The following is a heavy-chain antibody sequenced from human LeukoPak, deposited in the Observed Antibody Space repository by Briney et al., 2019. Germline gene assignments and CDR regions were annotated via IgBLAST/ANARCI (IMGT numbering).Heavy chain of an antibody. Sequence: ASVKVSYKGSGYTVTSYGISGVGQAPGKGREGMGWITAYTGNTNYAQTLQGRVPMTTDTSTSTAYMELRSLRSDDTAVYYCARSRSRIQLWSDYWGQGPLVTVS. CDR3: ARSRSRIQLWSDY. J-gene: IGHJ4*02. CDR2: ITAYTGNT. CDR1: GYTVTSYG. D-gene: IGHD5-18*01. V-gene: IGHV1-18*01.